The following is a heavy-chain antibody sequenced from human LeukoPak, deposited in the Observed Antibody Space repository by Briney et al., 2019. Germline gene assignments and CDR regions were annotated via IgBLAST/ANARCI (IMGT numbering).Heavy chain of an antibody. CDR2: IYSGGST. V-gene: IGHV3-66*01. Sequence: PGGSLRLSYAASGFTVSSNYMSWVRQAPGKGLEWVSIIYSGGSTYYADSVKDRFTISRENSKNTLYLQMNSLRAEDTAVYYCAREPTYSSSWYTSCDYWGQGTLVTVSS. CDR1: GFTVSSNY. J-gene: IGHJ4*02. CDR3: AREPTYSSSWYTSCDY. D-gene: IGHD6-13*01.